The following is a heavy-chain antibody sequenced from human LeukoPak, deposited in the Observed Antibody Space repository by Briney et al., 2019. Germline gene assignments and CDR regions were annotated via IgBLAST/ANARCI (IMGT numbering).Heavy chain of an antibody. CDR1: GGSISSYY. Sequence: PSETLSLTCTVSGGSISSYYWSWIRQPAGKGLEWIGRIYTSGSTNYNPSLKSRVTMSVDTSKNQFSLKLSSVTAADTAVYYCARVMVIEANVEVVLAPPDAFDVWGQGTVVTVCS. CDR2: IYTSGST. V-gene: IGHV4-4*07. D-gene: IGHD2-15*01. J-gene: IGHJ3*01. CDR3: ARVMVIEANVEVVLAPPDAFDV.